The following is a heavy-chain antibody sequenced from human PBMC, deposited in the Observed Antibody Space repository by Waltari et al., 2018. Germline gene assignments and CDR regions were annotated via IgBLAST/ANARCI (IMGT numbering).Heavy chain of an antibody. CDR3: AREGRGATYYFDY. J-gene: IGHJ4*02. CDR2: ISSSSSYI. D-gene: IGHD5-12*01. CDR1: GFTFSTYS. Sequence: EVQLVESGGGLVKPGGSLRLSCAASGFTFSTYSLNWVRQAPGKGLEWVSSISSSSSYIYYADSVKGRFTISRDNAKNSLYLQMNSRRAEDTAVYYCAREGRGATYYFDYWGQGTLVTVSS. V-gene: IGHV3-21*01.